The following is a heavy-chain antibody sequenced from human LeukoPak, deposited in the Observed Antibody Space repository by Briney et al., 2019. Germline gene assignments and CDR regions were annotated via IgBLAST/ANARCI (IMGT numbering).Heavy chain of an antibody. D-gene: IGHD6-13*01. Sequence: SETLSLTCTVSGGSISSSSYYWGWIRQPPGKGLEWIGSIYYSGNTNYNPSLKSRVTISVDTSKNQFSLKLSSVTAADTAVYYCARGHMRSSSWYRTIDAFDIWGQGTMVTVSS. CDR2: IYYSGNT. CDR3: ARGHMRSSSWYRTIDAFDI. CDR1: GGSISSSSYY. V-gene: IGHV4-39*07. J-gene: IGHJ3*02.